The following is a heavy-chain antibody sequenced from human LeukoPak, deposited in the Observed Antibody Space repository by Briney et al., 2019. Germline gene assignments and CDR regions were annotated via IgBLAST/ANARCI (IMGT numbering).Heavy chain of an antibody. D-gene: IGHD6-19*01. CDR2: IYYSGST. Sequence: PSETLSLTCSVSGYSISNSYYWGWIRQPPGKGLEWIGSIYYSGSTYYNPSLKSRVTISVDTSKNQFSLKLSSVTAADTAVYYCARHQWEWLVRWFDPWGQGTLVTVSS. J-gene: IGHJ5*02. CDR1: GYSISNSYY. V-gene: IGHV4-39*01. CDR3: ARHQWEWLVRWFDP.